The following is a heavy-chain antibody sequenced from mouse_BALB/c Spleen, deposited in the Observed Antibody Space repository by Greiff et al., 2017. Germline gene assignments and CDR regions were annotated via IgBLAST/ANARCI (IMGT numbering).Heavy chain of an antibody. J-gene: IGHJ4*01. CDR1: GFTFSSYA. V-gene: IGHV5-6-5*01. Sequence: VQLKESGGDLVKPGGSLKLSCAASGFTFSSYAMSWVRQTPEKRLEWVASISSGGSTYYPDSVKGRFTISRDNARNILYLQMSSLRSEDTAMYYCAQGASYYAMDYWGQGTSVTVSS. CDR2: ISSGGST. CDR3: AQGASYYAMDY.